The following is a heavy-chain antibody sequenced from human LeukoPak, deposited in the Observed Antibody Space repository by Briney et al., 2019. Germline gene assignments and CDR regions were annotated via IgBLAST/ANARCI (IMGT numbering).Heavy chain of an antibody. CDR3: ARDGIVVVPAASDLIFDY. D-gene: IGHD2-2*01. Sequence: GASVKVSCKASGYTFSSFGISWVRQAPGQGLEWMGWISAYNGNTNYAQKLQGRVTMTTDTSTSTAYMELRSLRSDDTAVYYCARDGIVVVPAASDLIFDYWGQGTLVTVSS. CDR1: GYTFSSFG. J-gene: IGHJ4*02. CDR2: ISAYNGNT. V-gene: IGHV1-18*01.